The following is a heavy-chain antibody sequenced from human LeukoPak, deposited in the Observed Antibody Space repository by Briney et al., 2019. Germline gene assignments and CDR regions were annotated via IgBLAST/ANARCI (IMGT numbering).Heavy chain of an antibody. D-gene: IGHD6-13*01. V-gene: IGHV4-59*01. CDR1: GGSISTYY. CDR2: VYCSGST. CDR3: ARGIEAAAGTIDY. Sequence: SETLSLTCTVSGGSISTYYWSWIRQPPGKGLEWIGYVYCSGSTNYNPSLKSRVTISVDTSKNQFSLKLSSVTAADTAVYYCARGIEAAAGTIDYWGQGTLVTVSS. J-gene: IGHJ4*02.